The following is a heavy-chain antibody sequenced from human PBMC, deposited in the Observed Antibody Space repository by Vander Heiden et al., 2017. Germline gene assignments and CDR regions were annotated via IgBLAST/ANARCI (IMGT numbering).Heavy chain of an antibody. Sequence: QVQLQQRGAGLLKPSETLSLTCAVYGGSFSGYYWSGIGQPQGKGREGIGEINHSGSTNYNPSLKSRVTISVDTSKNKFSLKLSSVTAADTAVYYCARGNLHGRIVGASFDYWGQGTLVTVSS. CDR3: ARGNLHGRIVGASFDY. V-gene: IGHV4-34*01. D-gene: IGHD1-26*01. CDR1: GGSFSGYY. CDR2: INHSGST. J-gene: IGHJ4*02.